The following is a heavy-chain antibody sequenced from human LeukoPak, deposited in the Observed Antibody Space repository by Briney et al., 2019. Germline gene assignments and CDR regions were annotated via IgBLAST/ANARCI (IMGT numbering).Heavy chain of an antibody. CDR2: IYYSGST. J-gene: IGHJ4*02. CDR1: GGSLSSSSYY. D-gene: IGHD1-26*01. V-gene: IGHV4-39*01. CDR3: ARGATDY. Sequence: SETLSLTCTVSGGSLSSSSYYWGWIRQPPGKGLEWIGSIYYSGSTYYNPSLKSRVTISVDTSKNQFSLKLSSVSAADTAVYYCARGATDYWGQGTLVTVSS.